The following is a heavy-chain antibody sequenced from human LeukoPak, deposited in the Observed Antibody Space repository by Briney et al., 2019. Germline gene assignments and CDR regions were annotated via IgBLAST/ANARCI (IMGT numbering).Heavy chain of an antibody. J-gene: IGHJ4*02. D-gene: IGHD4-17*01. V-gene: IGHV3-33*01. CDR1: GFTFSSYG. CDR3: ARDQQYYGADY. Sequence: GGSLRLSCAASGFTFSSYGMHWVRQAPGKGLEWVAVIWYDGSNKYYADSVKGRFTISRDNAKNSLYLQMNSLRAEDTAVYYCARDQQYYGADYWGQGTLVTVSS. CDR2: IWYDGSNK.